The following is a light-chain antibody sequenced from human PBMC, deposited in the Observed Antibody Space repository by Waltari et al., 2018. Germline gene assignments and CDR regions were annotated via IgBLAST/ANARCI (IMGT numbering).Light chain of an antibody. Sequence: RASQRDARTLVWYQQKPGQAPRLLRYGASMRATGIPVRFSGSGSGTDFSLTISRLEPEDFAVYDCQHYVRLPVTFGQGTKVEIK. CDR2: GAS. J-gene: IGKJ1*01. V-gene: IGKV3-20*01. CDR3: QHYVRLPVT. CDR1: QRDART.